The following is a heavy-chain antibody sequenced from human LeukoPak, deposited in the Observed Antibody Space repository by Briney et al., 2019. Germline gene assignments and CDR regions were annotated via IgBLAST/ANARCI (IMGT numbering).Heavy chain of an antibody. V-gene: IGHV3-23*01. J-gene: IGHJ6*03. CDR1: GFTFSSYA. CDR3: AKDSVAYYYYYMDV. D-gene: IGHD2-15*01. CDR2: ISGSGGST. Sequence: PGGSLRLSCAASGFTFSSYAMSWVRQAPGKGLEWVSAISGSGGSTYYADSVKGRFTISRDNSKNTLYLQMNSLRAEDTAVYYCAKDSVAYYYYYMDVWGKGTTVTVSS.